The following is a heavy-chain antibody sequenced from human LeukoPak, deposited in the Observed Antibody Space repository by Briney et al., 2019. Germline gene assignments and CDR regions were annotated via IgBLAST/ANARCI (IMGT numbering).Heavy chain of an antibody. Sequence: ASVKVSCKASGYTFTNYVMHWVRQAPGQRLEWMGWSNDGNGNTKYSQKFQGRVTITRDRSASTAYMELSSLRSEDTAVYYCARDPLFCSGGSCIPYYYGLDVWGKGTTVTVSS. CDR3: ARDPLFCSGGSCIPYYYGLDV. CDR1: GYTFTNYV. J-gene: IGHJ6*04. V-gene: IGHV1-3*01. D-gene: IGHD2-15*01. CDR2: SNDGNGNT.